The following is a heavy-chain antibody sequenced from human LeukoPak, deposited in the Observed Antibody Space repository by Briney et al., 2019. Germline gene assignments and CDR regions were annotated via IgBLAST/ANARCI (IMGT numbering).Heavy chain of an antibody. D-gene: IGHD3-3*01. Sequence: PGGSLRLSCEDSGFTFRSYEMNWVRQAPGKGLEFIAYLSSSGSAFSYADSVKGRFTIARDNAKNSVYLEMNSLRADDTAVYYCARSARLMKGVVEVTALDDWGQGTLVTVSS. V-gene: IGHV3-48*03. J-gene: IGHJ4*02. CDR1: GFTFRSYE. CDR2: LSSSGSAF. CDR3: ARSARLMKGVVEVTALDD.